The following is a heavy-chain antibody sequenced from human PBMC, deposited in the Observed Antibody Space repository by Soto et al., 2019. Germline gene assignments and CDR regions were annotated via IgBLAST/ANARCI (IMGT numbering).Heavy chain of an antibody. D-gene: IGHD6-13*01. CDR2: SHQSGNT. CDR3: ATRDSGRCY. V-gene: IGHV4-4*02. CDR1: GVSISSHDW. J-gene: IGHJ1*01. Sequence: QVQLQESGPGLMKPSGTLSLTCAVSGVSISSHDWWTWVRQPPGKGLEWIGESHQSGNTNYNSSLDSRVTMSVDKSRNQLSLKLTSVTVADTTVYYCATRDSGRCYWGPGTLATVSS.